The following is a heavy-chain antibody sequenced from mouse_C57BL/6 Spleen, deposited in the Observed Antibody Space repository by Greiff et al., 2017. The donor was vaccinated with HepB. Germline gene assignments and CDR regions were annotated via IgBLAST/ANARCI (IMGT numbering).Heavy chain of an antibody. CDR2: IYPGSGST. CDR1: GSTFPSSW. V-gene: IGHV1-55*01. CDR3: ARWGLGDWYFDV. Sequence: QVQLQQPGADLVKLGASVKMSCKAFGSTFPSSWITWGKQRPGKGLEWLGDIYPGSGSTNYNEKSKSKAKLTVDTSSSTAYMQLSSLTSEDSAVYYCARWGLGDWYFDVWGTGTTVTVSS. D-gene: IGHD4-1*01. J-gene: IGHJ1*03.